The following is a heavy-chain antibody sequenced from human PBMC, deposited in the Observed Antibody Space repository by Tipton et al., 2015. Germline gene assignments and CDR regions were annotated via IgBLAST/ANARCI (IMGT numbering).Heavy chain of an antibody. V-gene: IGHV3-21*04. D-gene: IGHD5-24*01. Sequence: SLRLSCAASGFTFSNYTMNWVRQAPGKGLEWVSSISSGSTYIDHTDSVKGRFTISRDNAKNSLYLQMNSLRAEDTAVYYCATLVDGYSRIPWGQGTRVTVSS. CDR3: ATLVDGYSRIP. CDR1: GFTFSNYT. J-gene: IGHJ5*02. CDR2: ISSGSTYI.